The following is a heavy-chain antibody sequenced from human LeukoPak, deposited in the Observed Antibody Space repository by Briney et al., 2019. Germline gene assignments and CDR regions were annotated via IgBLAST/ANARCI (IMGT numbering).Heavy chain of an antibody. D-gene: IGHD6-13*01. Sequence: GASVKVSCKASGFTFISSAMQWVRQARGQRLEWIGWIVVGSGNTNYAQKLQERVTITRDMSTSTAYMELSSLRSEDTAVYYCAAGYSRWALGHFDYWGQGTLVTVSS. J-gene: IGHJ4*02. CDR3: AAGYSRWALGHFDY. CDR2: IVVGSGNT. CDR1: GFTFISSA. V-gene: IGHV1-58*02.